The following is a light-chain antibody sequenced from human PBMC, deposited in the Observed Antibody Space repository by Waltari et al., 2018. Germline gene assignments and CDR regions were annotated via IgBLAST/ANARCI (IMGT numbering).Light chain of an antibody. CDR2: DAS. CDR1: QRVSSY. V-gene: IGKV3-11*01. J-gene: IGKJ2*01. Sequence: EIVLTQSPATLPWSPGERATLSCRASQRVSSYLGWYQQKPGQAPRLLIYDASKRATGIPARFSGSGSGTDFTLTISSLEPEDFALYYCQLRTNWPPMYTFGQGTKLEIK. CDR3: QLRTNWPPMYT.